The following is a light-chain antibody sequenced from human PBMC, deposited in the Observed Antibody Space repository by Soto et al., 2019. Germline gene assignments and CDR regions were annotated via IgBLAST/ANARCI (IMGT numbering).Light chain of an antibody. J-gene: IGLJ3*02. V-gene: IGLV1-40*01. CDR2: GNR. CDR1: TSNLGAGYG. CDR3: QAYDYSLTASV. Sequence: QAVVTQPPSVSGAPGQRVTLSCTGNTSNLGAGYGVHWYQQLPGAAPKLVIFGNRNRPSGVPERFSGSKSGTSASLAITGLQAEDEADYYCQAYDYSLTASVFGGGTKVTVL.